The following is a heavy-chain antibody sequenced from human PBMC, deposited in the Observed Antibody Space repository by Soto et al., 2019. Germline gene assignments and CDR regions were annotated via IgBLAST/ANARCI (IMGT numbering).Heavy chain of an antibody. CDR3: AREASDYDGLAGYYSGAAFDP. J-gene: IGHJ5*02. V-gene: IGHV4-59*02. CDR1: GASVSGSF. CDR2: IYSTGST. D-gene: IGHD3-9*01. Sequence: QVQLQESGPGLVKPSGPLTLTCTVSGASVSGSFWSWIRQPPGKGLELIGDIYSTGSTNYNPSVSRHFSTPTDASKIQFLLKLGSVTTAYTAMYYSAREASDYDGLAGYYSGAAFDPWGKGTLVTVSS.